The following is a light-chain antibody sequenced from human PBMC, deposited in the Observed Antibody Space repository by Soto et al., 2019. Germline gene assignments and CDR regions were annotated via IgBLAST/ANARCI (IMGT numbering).Light chain of an antibody. J-gene: IGLJ7*01. CDR3: QAWGTSAV. Sequence: QLVLTQSPSASASLGASVKLTCTLSSGHSSYAIAWYQQQPEKGPRFLMKVKSDGSHNKGDGIPDRFSGSSSGAERHLTISSLQYEDEGDYYCQAWGTSAVFGGGTQLTVL. CDR2: VKSDGSH. CDR1: SGHSSYA. V-gene: IGLV4-69*01.